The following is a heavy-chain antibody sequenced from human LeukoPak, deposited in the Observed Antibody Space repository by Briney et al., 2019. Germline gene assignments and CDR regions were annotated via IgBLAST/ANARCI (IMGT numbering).Heavy chain of an antibody. Sequence: ASVKVSCKASGYTFTSYGITWVRQAPGQGLEWMGWITAYKSSTNYAQKFQGRVTMTTDTSTSTAYMELRSLRSDDTAVYYCARDPGAGFGELSHFDYWGQGTLVTVSS. D-gene: IGHD3-10*01. CDR1: GYTFTSYG. V-gene: IGHV1-18*01. J-gene: IGHJ4*02. CDR2: ITAYKSST. CDR3: ARDPGAGFGELSHFDY.